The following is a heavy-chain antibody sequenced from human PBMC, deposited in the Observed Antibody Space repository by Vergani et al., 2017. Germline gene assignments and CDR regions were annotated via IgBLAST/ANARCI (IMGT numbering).Heavy chain of an antibody. CDR3: ARGIRGHWYFDL. J-gene: IGHJ2*01. CDR1: GGSLSNHY. V-gene: IGHV4-4*07. D-gene: IGHD6-25*01. Sequence: QVQLQESGPGLVKPSETLSLTCNVSGGSLSNHYRSWIRQSAGKRLEWIGRVYTSGTTHYTPSLKSRVTMSLDTSKNHFSLNLTSVTAADTAVYYCARGIRGHWYFDLWGRGTLVTVSS. CDR2: VYTSGTT.